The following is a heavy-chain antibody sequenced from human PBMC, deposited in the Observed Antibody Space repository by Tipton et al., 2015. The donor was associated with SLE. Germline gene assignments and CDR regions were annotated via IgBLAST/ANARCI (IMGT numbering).Heavy chain of an antibody. CDR3: ASDAYYYDSSGYSDY. V-gene: IGHV3-30-3*01. D-gene: IGHD3-22*01. J-gene: IGHJ4*02. Sequence: SLRLSCAASGFTFSSYAMHWVRQAPGKGLEWVAVISYDGSNKYYADSVKGRFTISRDNSKNTLYLQMNSLRAEDTAVYYCASDAYYYDSSGYSDYWGQGTLVTVSS. CDR1: GFTFSSYA. CDR2: ISYDGSNK.